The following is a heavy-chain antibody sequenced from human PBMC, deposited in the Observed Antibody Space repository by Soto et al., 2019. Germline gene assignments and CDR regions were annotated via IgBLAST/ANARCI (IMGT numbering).Heavy chain of an antibody. CDR3: ARFLDYYDSSGYYYTFFDY. CDR1: GGSISSGDYY. Sequence: SETLSLTCTVSGGSISSGDYYWSWIRQPPGKGLEWIGYIYYSGSTYYNPSLKSRVTISVDTSKNQFSLKLSSVTAADTAVYYCARFLDYYDSSGYYYTFFDYWGQGTLVTVSS. J-gene: IGHJ4*02. D-gene: IGHD3-22*01. CDR2: IYYSGST. V-gene: IGHV4-30-4*01.